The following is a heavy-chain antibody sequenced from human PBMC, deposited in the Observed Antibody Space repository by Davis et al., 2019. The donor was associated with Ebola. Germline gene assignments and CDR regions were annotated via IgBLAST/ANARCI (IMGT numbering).Heavy chain of an antibody. J-gene: IGHJ6*02. CDR3: ARERGKFSSYYYGMDV. V-gene: IGHV1-46*01. Sequence: AASVKVSCKASGYTFTSYYMHWVRQAPGQGLEWMGIINPSGGSTSYAQKLQGRVTMTTDTSTSTAYMELRSLRSDDTAVYYCARERGKFSSYYYGMDVWGQGTTVTVSS. D-gene: IGHD3-16*01. CDR1: GYTFTSYY. CDR2: INPSGGST.